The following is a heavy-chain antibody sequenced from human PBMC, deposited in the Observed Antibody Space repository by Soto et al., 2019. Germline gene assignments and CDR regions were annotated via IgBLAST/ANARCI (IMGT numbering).Heavy chain of an antibody. D-gene: IGHD3-22*01. CDR1: GFTFSSYW. V-gene: IGHV3-74*01. CDR3: AKPPKYYDSSGYYDY. Sequence: EVQLVESGGGLVQPGGSLRLSCAASGFTFSSYWMHWVRQAPGKGLVWVSRINSDGSSTSYADSVKGRFTISRDNAKNTLYRQMNSLSAEDTSVYYCAKPPKYYDSSGYYDYWGQGTLVTVSS. J-gene: IGHJ4*02. CDR2: INSDGSST.